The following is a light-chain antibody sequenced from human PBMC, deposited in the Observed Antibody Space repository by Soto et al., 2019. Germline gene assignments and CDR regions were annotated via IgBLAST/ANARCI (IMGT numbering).Light chain of an antibody. J-gene: IGKJ2*01. CDR1: QSISSW. V-gene: IGKV1-5*01. CDR2: DAS. CDR3: QQYNSYPPYT. Sequence: DIQMTQSPSTLSASVGDRVTITCRASQSISSWLAWYQQKPGKAPKLLIYDASSLESGVPSRFSGSGSGTEFTLTISSLQPDDVATYYCQQYNSYPPYTFGQGTKLEIK.